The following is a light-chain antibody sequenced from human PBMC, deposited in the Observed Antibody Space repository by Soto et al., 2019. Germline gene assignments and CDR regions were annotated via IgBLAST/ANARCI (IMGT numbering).Light chain of an antibody. CDR1: QSVSSY. J-gene: IGKJ1*01. CDR2: DAS. CDR3: QQRSNWPPWT. V-gene: IGKV3-11*01. Sequence: EIVLTQSPATLSLSPGERATLSCRASQSVSSYLARYQQKPGQAPRLLIYDASNRATGSPARFSGNGSGTDFTLTISSLEPEDFAVYYCQQRSNWPPWTFGQGTKVDIK.